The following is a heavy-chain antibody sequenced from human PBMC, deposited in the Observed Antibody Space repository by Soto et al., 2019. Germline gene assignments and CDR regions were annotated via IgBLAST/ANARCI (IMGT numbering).Heavy chain of an antibody. V-gene: IGHV1-18*01. CDR3: ARDSGLEEKDNSGYYNNWFDP. J-gene: IGHJ5*02. CDR1: GYTFTSYG. CDR2: ISAYNGNT. Sequence: ASVKVSCKASGYTFTSYGISWVRQAPGQGLEWMGWISAYNGNTNYAQKLQGRVTMTTDTSTSTAYMELRSLRSDDTAVYYCARDSGLEEKDNSGYYNNWFDPWGQGTLVTVSS. D-gene: IGHD3-22*01.